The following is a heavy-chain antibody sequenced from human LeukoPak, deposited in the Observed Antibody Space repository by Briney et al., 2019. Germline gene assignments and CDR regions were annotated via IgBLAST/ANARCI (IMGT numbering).Heavy chain of an antibody. Sequence: GGSLRLSCAASGFTFSSHALSWVRRAPGKGLEWVSSLSGSGYNAYYADSVKGRFTISRDNSKNTVYLQMNSLRAEDTAVYYCAKDPYGTRYFDYWGQGTLVTVSS. CDR1: GFTFSSHA. J-gene: IGHJ4*02. CDR3: AKDPYGTRYFDY. V-gene: IGHV3-23*01. CDR2: LSGSGYNA. D-gene: IGHD2-2*01.